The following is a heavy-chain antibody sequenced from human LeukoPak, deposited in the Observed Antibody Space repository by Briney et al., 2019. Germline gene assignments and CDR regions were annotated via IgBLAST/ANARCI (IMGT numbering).Heavy chain of an antibody. CDR3: ARENSNSWYLDY. CDR1: GGSISTYY. CDR2: IYNSGST. D-gene: IGHD6-13*01. V-gene: IGHV4-59*01. J-gene: IGHJ4*02. Sequence: SGTLSLTCTVSGGSISTYYWSWIRQPPGKGLEWIGYIYNSGSTNYNPSLKSRVTISVDTSKNQFSLKLSSVTAADTAVYYCARENSNSWYLDYWGQGTLVTVSS.